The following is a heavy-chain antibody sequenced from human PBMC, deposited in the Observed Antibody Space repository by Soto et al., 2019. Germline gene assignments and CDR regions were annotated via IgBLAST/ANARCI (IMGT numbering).Heavy chain of an antibody. CDR3: AITYCRDNSCPRDFDF. J-gene: IGHJ4*02. Sequence: QVQVVQSGAEVKKPESSVKVSCKPSGGTFNTYTVNWVRLAPGHGLEWMGSFIPILDMANYAQKFQDRVTITADRSTFTAYMELNSLTSDDTAVYYCAITYCRDNSCPRDFDFWGPGTRVNVSS. V-gene: IGHV1-69*02. CDR1: GGTFNTYT. D-gene: IGHD2-21*01. CDR2: FIPILDMA.